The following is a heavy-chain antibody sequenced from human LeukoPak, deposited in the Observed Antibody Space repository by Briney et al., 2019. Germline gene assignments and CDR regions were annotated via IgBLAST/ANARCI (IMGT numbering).Heavy chain of an antibody. Sequence: PGRSLRLSCAASGFTFSSYAMHWVRQAPGKGLEYVSAISSNGGSTYYANSVKGRFTISRDNSKNTLYLQMGSLRAEDMAVYYCARDLHSNYGYYYMDVWGKGTTVTASS. D-gene: IGHD4-11*01. CDR2: ISSNGGST. CDR3: ARDLHSNYGYYYMDV. J-gene: IGHJ6*03. CDR1: GFTFSSYA. V-gene: IGHV3-64*01.